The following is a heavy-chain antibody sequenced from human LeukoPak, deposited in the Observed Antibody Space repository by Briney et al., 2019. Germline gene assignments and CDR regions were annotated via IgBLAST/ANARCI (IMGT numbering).Heavy chain of an antibody. CDR3: AGALVGYCSSTSCYSIYYYYYGMDV. V-gene: IGHV4-59*01. J-gene: IGHJ6*04. D-gene: IGHD2-2*02. CDR1: GGSISSYY. CDR2: IYYSGST. Sequence: SETLSLTCTVSGGSISSYYWSWIRQPPGQGLEWIGYIYYSGSTNYNPSLKSRVTISVDTSKSQFSLKLSSVTAADTAVYYCAGALVGYCSSTSCYSIYYYYYGMDVWGKGTTVTVSS.